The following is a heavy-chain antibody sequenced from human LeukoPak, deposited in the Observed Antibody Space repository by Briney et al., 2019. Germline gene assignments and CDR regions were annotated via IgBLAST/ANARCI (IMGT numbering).Heavy chain of an antibody. Sequence: GGSLRLSCAASGFTFSSYSMNWARQAPGKGLEWVSSITSSSSYIYYADSVKGRFTISRDNSKNTLYLQMNSLRAEDTAVYYCAKVQVRGYYFDYWGQGTLVTVSS. J-gene: IGHJ4*02. V-gene: IGHV3-21*04. CDR1: GFTFSSYS. CDR3: AKVQVRGYYFDY. D-gene: IGHD3-10*01. CDR2: ITSSSSYI.